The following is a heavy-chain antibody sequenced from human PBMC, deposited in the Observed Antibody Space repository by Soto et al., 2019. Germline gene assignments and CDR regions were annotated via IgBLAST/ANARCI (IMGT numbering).Heavy chain of an antibody. CDR2: ISWNSGSI. CDR3: AKENSYYYYMDV. Sequence: GGSLRLSCAASGFTFDDYAMHWVRQAPGKGLEWVSGISWNSGSIGYADSVKGRFTISRDNAKNSLYLQMNSLRAEDTALYYCAKENSYYYYMDVWGKGTTVTAP. J-gene: IGHJ6*03. CDR1: GFTFDDYA. V-gene: IGHV3-9*01.